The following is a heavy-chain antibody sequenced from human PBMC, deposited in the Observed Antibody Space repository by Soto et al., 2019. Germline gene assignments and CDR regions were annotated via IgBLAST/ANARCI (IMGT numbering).Heavy chain of an antibody. CDR2: IYYSGST. J-gene: IGHJ5*02. Sequence: SETLSLTCTVSGGSISSGGYYWSWIRQHPGKGLEWIGYIYYSGSTYYNPSLKSRVTISVDTSKNQFSPKLSSVTAADTAVYYCASGIAAAGTYWFDPWGQGTLVTVSS. CDR3: ASGIAAAGTYWFDP. CDR1: GGSISSGGYY. V-gene: IGHV4-31*03. D-gene: IGHD6-13*01.